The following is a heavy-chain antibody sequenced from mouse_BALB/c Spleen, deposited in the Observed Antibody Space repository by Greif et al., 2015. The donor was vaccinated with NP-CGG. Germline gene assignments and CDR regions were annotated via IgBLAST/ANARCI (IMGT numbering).Heavy chain of an antibody. J-gene: IGHJ2*01. Sequence: EVQLQQSGAELVRSGASVKLSCTASGFNIKDYYMHWVKQRPEQGLEWIGWIDPENGDTEYAPKFQGKATMTADTSSNTAYLQLSSLTSEDTAVYYCNGYGSSYVDYWGQGTTLTVSS. CDR3: NGYGSSYVDY. CDR2: IDPENGDT. D-gene: IGHD1-1*01. V-gene: IGHV14-4*02. CDR1: GFNIKDYY.